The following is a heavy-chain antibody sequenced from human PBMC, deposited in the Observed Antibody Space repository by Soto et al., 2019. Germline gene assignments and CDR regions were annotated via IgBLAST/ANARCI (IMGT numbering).Heavy chain of an antibody. Sequence: QLQLQESGPGLVKPSETLSLTCTVSGGSISSSSYYWGWIRQPPGKGLEWIGSIYYSGSTYYNPSLKSRVTISVDTSKNQFSLKLSSVTAADTAVYYCARRGAGYNWFDPWGQGTLVTVSS. CDR2: IYYSGST. V-gene: IGHV4-39*01. CDR3: ARRGAGYNWFDP. CDR1: GGSISSSSYY. D-gene: IGHD6-19*01. J-gene: IGHJ5*02.